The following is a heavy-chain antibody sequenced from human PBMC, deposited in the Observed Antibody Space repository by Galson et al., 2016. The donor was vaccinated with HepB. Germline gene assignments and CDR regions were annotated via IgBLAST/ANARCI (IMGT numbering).Heavy chain of an antibody. CDR2: IYSGGST. V-gene: IGHV3-53*01. CDR3: ARGNYGDPFDY. D-gene: IGHD4-17*01. Sequence: SLRLSCAASGFTVSSNYMSWVRQAPGKGPEWVSVIYSGGSTYYADSVKGRFTISRDNSKNTLYLQTNSLRAEDTAVYYCARGNYGDPFDYWGQGTLVTVSS. CDR1: GFTVSSNY. J-gene: IGHJ4*02.